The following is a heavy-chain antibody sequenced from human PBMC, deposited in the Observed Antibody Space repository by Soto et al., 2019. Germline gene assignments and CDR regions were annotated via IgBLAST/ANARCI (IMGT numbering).Heavy chain of an antibody. D-gene: IGHD3-3*02. CDR3: AIELRPEPVFAEWCMHV. J-gene: IGHJ6*01. CDR2: ISGSGGST. V-gene: IGHV3-23*01. CDR1: GLTFCRSP. Sequence: SEPRSYALRGLTFCRSPMCPVRQTQRKGPEWVSAISGSGGSTYYADSVKGRFNISRDNSKNTLYLQMNSLTAEDTAVYYCAIELRPEPVFAEWCMHVCGPGIPVSV.